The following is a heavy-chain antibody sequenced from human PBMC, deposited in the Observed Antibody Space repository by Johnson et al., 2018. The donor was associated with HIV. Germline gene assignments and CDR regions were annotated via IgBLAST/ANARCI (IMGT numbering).Heavy chain of an antibody. Sequence: QVQLVESGGGVVQPGRSLRLSCVASGFTFSNFAMHWVRQVPAEGLEWVAVISYDGNNKYYADSVKGRFTISRDNSKNTMYLQMNSLRAEDTALFYCARGTITMIRGVIGLDIWGQGTMVTVSS. J-gene: IGHJ3*02. CDR3: ARGTITMIRGVIGLDI. CDR1: GFTFSNFA. CDR2: ISYDGNNK. D-gene: IGHD3-10*01. V-gene: IGHV3-30-3*01.